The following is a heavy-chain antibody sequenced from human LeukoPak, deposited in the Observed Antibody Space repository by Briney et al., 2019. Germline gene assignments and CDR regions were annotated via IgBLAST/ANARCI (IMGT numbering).Heavy chain of an antibody. CDR1: GFTFSSYE. CDR2: ISSGSTI. V-gene: IGHV3-48*03. J-gene: IGHJ4*02. CDR3: ARGGMVPD. D-gene: IGHD4/OR15-4a*01. Sequence: GGSLRLSCAASGFTFSSYEMNWVRQAPGKGLEWVSYISSGSTIYYADSVKGRFTISRDNAKNSLYLQMNSLRAEDTAVYYCARGGMVPDWGQGTLVTVSS.